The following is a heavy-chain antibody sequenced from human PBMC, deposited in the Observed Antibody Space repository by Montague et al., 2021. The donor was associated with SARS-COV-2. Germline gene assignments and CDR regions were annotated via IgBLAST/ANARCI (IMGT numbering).Heavy chain of an antibody. V-gene: IGHV4-34*01. CDR2: INHSGST. Sequence: SETLSLTCAVYGGSFSGYYWSWIRQPPGRGLEWIGEINHSGSTTXXPSXXXRVTISLDTSKNQFSLKLRSVTAADTAVYYCARGSRITMIVVVITDIWFDPWGQGTLVTVSS. CDR1: GGSFSGYY. CDR3: ARGSRITMIVVVITDIWFDP. J-gene: IGHJ5*02. D-gene: IGHD3-22*01.